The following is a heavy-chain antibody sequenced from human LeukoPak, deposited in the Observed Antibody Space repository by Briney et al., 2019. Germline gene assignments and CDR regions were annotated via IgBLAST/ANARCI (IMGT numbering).Heavy chain of an antibody. CDR1: GGSISSGDKY. D-gene: IGHD2-21*02. CDR3: ARVTRWAGLDF. Sequence: SETLSLTCNVSGGSISSGDKYWSWIRQPPGKSLEWIGYIYYSGSTYYNPSHKSRLTISVDTSENQFSLHLTSVTAADTAVYFCARVTRWAGLDFWGQGTLVTVSS. J-gene: IGHJ4*02. CDR2: IYYSGST. V-gene: IGHV4-30-4*01.